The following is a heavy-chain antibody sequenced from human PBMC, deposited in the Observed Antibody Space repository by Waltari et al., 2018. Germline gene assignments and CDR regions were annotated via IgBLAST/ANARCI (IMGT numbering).Heavy chain of an antibody. Sequence: HVQLLQSGAEVKKPGASVKVSYKAYGYTFTSYYMHWVRQSPGKGLEWMGIITYRGGSKNYAHKFQGRFTMTRDTSTSTVYMQMSSLRSEDTAVYYCAVVSEDRIGDWSDHWGQGTLVTVSS. V-gene: IGHV1-46*01. D-gene: IGHD2-15*01. CDR1: GYTFTSYY. J-gene: IGHJ5*02. CDR2: ITYRGGSK. CDR3: AVVSEDRIGDWSDH.